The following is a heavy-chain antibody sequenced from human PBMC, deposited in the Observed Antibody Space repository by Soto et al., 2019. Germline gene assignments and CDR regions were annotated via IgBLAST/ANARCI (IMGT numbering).Heavy chain of an antibody. D-gene: IGHD1-1*01. CDR1: GYTFTSYD. CDR3: ARRAETNGWNGFGADKYYFDF. V-gene: IGHV1-8*01. J-gene: IGHJ4*02. Sequence: ASVKVSCKASGYTFTSYDIYWVRQATGQGLEWMGWMNPNTGNSGYAQKFQGRVTMTSDTSISTAHMELSSLRSEDTAVYYCARRAETNGWNGFGADKYYFDFWGQGTLVTV. CDR2: MNPNTGNS.